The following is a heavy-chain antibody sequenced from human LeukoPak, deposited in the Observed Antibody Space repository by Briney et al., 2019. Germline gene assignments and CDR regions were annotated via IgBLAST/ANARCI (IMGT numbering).Heavy chain of an antibody. CDR3: ARGGYSYGSI. CDR1: GGTFSSYA. V-gene: IGHV1-8*02. CDR2: MNPNSGNT. Sequence: GSSVKVSCKASGGTFSSYAINWVRQATGQGLEWMGWMNPNSGNTGYAQKFQGRATMTRNTSISTAYMELSSLRSEDTAVYYCARGGYSYGSIWGQGTLVTVSS. J-gene: IGHJ4*02. D-gene: IGHD5-18*01.